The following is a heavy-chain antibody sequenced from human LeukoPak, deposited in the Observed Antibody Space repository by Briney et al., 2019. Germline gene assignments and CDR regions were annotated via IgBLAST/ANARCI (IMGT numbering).Heavy chain of an antibody. CDR2: VSDTGST. CDR3: ARTTTTFDD. J-gene: IGHJ4*01. V-gene: IGHV4-59*01. CDR1: GGSINSYY. Sequence: SETLSLTCTVSGGSINSYYWSWIRQPPGKGLEWIGYVSDTGSTNYNPSLKSRVTISVDTSRNQFYLKLTSVTAADTAVYYCARTTTTFDDWGHGTLVTVSS. D-gene: IGHD4-11*01.